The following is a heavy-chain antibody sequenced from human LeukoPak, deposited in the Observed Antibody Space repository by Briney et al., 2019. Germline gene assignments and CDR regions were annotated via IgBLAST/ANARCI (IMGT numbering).Heavy chain of an antibody. CDR3: ARALIGYYFDY. V-gene: IGHV4-39*07. D-gene: IGHD2-8*01. CDR1: GGSISSSSYY. J-gene: IGHJ4*02. CDR2: INHSGST. Sequence: PSETLSLTCTVSGGSISSSSYYWSWIRQPPGKGLEWIGEINHSGSTNYNPSLKSRVTISVDTSKNQFSLKLSSVTAEDTAVYYCARALIGYYFDYWGQGTLVTVSS.